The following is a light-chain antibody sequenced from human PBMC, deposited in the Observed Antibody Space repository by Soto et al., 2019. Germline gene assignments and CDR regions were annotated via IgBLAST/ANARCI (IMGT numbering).Light chain of an antibody. J-gene: IGLJ3*02. CDR3: SSYTSSSTGV. CDR2: EVT. CDR1: SSDVGRYKY. V-gene: IGLV2-14*01. Sequence: QSALTQPASVSGSPGQSITISCTGTSSDVGRYKYVSWYQQYPGKAPKHMIYEVTNRPSGVSNRFSGSKSGNTASLTISGLQAEDEADYYCSSYTSSSTGVFGGGTKLTVL.